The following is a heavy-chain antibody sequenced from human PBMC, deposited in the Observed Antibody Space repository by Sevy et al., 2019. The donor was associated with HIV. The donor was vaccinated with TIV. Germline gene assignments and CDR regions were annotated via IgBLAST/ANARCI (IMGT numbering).Heavy chain of an antibody. CDR1: GFTFSSYW. CDR3: ARDPLLYSSGWYYFDY. J-gene: IGHJ4*02. CDR2: IKQDGSEK. Sequence: GGSLRLSCAASGFTFSSYWMSWVRQAPGKGLEWVANIKQDGSEKYYVDSVKGRFTISRDNAKNSLYLQRNSLRAEDTAVYYCARDPLLYSSGWYYFDYWGQGTLVTVSS. D-gene: IGHD6-19*01. V-gene: IGHV3-7*01.